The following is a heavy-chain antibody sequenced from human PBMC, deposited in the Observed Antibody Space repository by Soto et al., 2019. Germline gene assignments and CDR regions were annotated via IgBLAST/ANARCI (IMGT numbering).Heavy chain of an antibody. J-gene: IGHJ4*02. CDR1: GFTFDDYA. V-gene: IGHV3-9*01. CDR2: ISWNTGSI. Sequence: EVQLVESGGGLVQPGRSLRLSCAASGFTFDDYAMHWVRQAPGKGLEWVSGISWNTGSIGYADSVKGRFSISRDNAKNSLYLQMSSLRPEDTALYYCAKGSVSFGSGTFSQPFDYWGQGTLVTVSS. CDR3: AKGSVSFGSGTFSQPFDY. D-gene: IGHD3-10*01.